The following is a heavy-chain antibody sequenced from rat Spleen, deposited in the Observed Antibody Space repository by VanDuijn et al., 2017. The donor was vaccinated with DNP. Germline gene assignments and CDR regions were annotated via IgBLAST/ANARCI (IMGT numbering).Heavy chain of an antibody. CDR3: TTDVYGPDY. CDR2: LSTSGGST. J-gene: IGHJ2*01. Sequence: EVQLVESGGGLVQPGRSLNLSCAASGFTFSNYGMAWVRQAPTKGLEWVASLSTSGGSTYYRDSVKGRFTVSRDNAKSTLYLQMDSLRSEDTATYYCTTDVYGPDYWGQGVMVTVSS. V-gene: IGHV5-27*01. D-gene: IGHD1-11*01. CDR1: GFTFSNYG.